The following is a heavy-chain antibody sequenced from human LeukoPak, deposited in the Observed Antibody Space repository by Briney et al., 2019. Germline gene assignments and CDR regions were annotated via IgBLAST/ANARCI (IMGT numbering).Heavy chain of an antibody. V-gene: IGHV3-7*01. D-gene: IGHD2-8*01. CDR3: ARYRDGVPWPNYFDY. CDR1: GFTFSSYW. CDR2: IKQDGSDK. Sequence: PGGSLRLSCADSGFTFSSYWMSWVRQAPGKRLEWVAHIKQDGSDKDYVDSVKGRFTISRDNAKNSLYLQMNSLRAEDTAVYYCARYRDGVPWPNYFDYWGQGTLVTVSS. J-gene: IGHJ4*02.